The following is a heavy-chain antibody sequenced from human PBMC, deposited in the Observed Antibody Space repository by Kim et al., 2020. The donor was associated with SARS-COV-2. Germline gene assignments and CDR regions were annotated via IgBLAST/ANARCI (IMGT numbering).Heavy chain of an antibody. V-gene: IGHV1-18*04. CDR2: ISAYNGNT. D-gene: IGHD3-10*01. Sequence: ASVKVSCKASGYTFTSYGISWVRQAPGQGLEWMGWISAYNGNTNYAQKLQGRVTMTTDTSTSTAYMELRSLRSDDTAVYYCARILIGSGSYSYGMDVWGQGTTVTVSS. J-gene: IGHJ6*02. CDR1: GYTFTSYG. CDR3: ARILIGSGSYSYGMDV.